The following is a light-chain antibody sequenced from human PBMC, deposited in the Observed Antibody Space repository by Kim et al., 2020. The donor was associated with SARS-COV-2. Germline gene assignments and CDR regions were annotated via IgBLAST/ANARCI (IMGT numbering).Light chain of an antibody. CDR3: QQSSNWPPT. V-gene: IGKV3-11*01. J-gene: IGKJ1*01. CDR2: DAS. Sequence: LSQGDRATLSRRASHSGSNSLAWYQQNPGQAPRLLIYDASNGATGLPARLSGSGSGTDFTLTITSLEPEDFAVYYCQQSSNWPPTFGQGTKVDIK. CDR1: HSGSNS.